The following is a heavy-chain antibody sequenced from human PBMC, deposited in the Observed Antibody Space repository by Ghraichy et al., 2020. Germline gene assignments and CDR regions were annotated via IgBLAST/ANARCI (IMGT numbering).Heavy chain of an antibody. CDR3: AKGIVGTVSASDY. J-gene: IGHJ4*02. CDR2: ISGSGGST. Sequence: GGSLRLSCSASGFTFSSYAMSWVRQAPGKGLEWVSSISGSGGSTYYADSVKGRFTISRDKSKNTLYLQMNSLRVEDTAVFYCAKGIVGTVSASDYWGQGTLGTV. D-gene: IGHD1-26*01. CDR1: GFTFSSYA. V-gene: IGHV3-23*01.